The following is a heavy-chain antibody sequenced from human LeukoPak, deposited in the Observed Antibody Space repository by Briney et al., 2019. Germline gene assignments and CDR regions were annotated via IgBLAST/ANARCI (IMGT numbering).Heavy chain of an antibody. Sequence: ASVKVSCKASGYTFTSYGISWVRQAPGQGLEWMGWINPNSGGTNYAQKFQGRVTMTRDTSISTAYMELSRLRSDDTAVYYCAISDSSGWYPGDYWGQGTLVTVSS. CDR3: AISDSSGWYPGDY. D-gene: IGHD6-19*01. J-gene: IGHJ4*02. V-gene: IGHV1-2*02. CDR1: GYTFTSYG. CDR2: INPNSGGT.